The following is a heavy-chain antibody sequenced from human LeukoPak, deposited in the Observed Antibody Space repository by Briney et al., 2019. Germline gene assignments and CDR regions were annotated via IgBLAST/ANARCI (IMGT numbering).Heavy chain of an antibody. CDR3: AGRGYSYRHYMDV. J-gene: IGHJ6*03. CDR1: GFTFDDYG. Sequence: GGSLRLSSAASGFTFDDYGMSWVRHAPGKGLEWVSGINWNGGSTGYADSVKGRFTISRDNAKNSLYLQMNSLRAEDTALYYCAGRGYSYRHYMDVWGKGTTVTVSS. D-gene: IGHD5-18*01. V-gene: IGHV3-20*04. CDR2: INWNGGST.